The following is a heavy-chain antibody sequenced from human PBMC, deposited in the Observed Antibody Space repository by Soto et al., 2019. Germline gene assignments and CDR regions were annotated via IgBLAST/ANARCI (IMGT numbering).Heavy chain of an antibody. CDR1: GFTFSRYW. D-gene: IGHD3-10*01. J-gene: IGHJ4*02. CDR3: ARDLGGGEDY. CDR2: INADGSRT. V-gene: IGHV3-74*01. Sequence: EVQLVESGGGLVQPGGSLRLSCAASGFTFSRYWMHWVRQTPGKGPVWVSRINADGSRTTYADSVKGRCTISRDNAKHTLYLQMNSLRAEDTAVYYCARDLGGGEDYWGQGTLVTVSS.